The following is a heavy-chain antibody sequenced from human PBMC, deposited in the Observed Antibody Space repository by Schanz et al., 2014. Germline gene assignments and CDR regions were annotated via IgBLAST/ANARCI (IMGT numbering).Heavy chain of an antibody. CDR3: ARDGADLCDIVTEDDF. J-gene: IGHJ4*02. CDR1: GYTFTSYG. V-gene: IGHV1-18*01. CDR2: ISAYNCNT. D-gene: IGHD3-9*01. Sequence: QVQLVQSGAEAKKPGASVKVSCKASGYTFTSYGISWVRQAPGQGLEWMGWISAYNCNTRYHQKLQGRVTMTTDTSTSKAYNELRMLMTDHTAVDYAARDGADLCDIVTEDDFWGQGTLVTVSS.